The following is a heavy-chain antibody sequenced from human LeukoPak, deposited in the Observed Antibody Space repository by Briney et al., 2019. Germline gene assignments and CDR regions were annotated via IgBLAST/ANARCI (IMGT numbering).Heavy chain of an antibody. D-gene: IGHD2-15*01. CDR1: GLTFSDYA. J-gene: IGHJ4*02. Sequence: PGGSLILSCAASGLTFSDYAMSWFRQAPGEGLEWVSGITSGFTPHYADSVKGRFTISRDNSKNTFHLQLNSLRAEDTAVYYCAKDYSDSRVADVFFEYWGQGTLVTVSS. V-gene: IGHV3-23*01. CDR2: ITSGFTP. CDR3: AKDYSDSRVADVFFEY.